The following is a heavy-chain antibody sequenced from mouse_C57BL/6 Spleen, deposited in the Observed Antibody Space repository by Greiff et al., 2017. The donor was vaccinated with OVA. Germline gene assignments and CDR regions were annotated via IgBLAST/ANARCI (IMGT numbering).Heavy chain of an antibody. CDR2: IDPSDSET. J-gene: IGHJ4*01. CDR3: ARRDTTGGAMDY. CDR1: GYTFTSYW. D-gene: IGHD1-1*01. V-gene: IGHV1-52*01. Sequence: QVQLQQPGAELVRPGSSVKLSCKASGYTFTSYWMHWVKQRPIQGLEWIGNIDPSDSETHYNQKFKDKATLTVDKSSSTAYMQLSSLTSEDSAVYYCARRDTTGGAMDYWGQGTSVTVSS.